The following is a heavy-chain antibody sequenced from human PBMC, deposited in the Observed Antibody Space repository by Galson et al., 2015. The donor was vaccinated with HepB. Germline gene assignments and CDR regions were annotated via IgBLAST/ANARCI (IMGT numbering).Heavy chain of an antibody. CDR3: ARHESESKTYAAEY. V-gene: IGHV4-39*01. Sequence: SEPLSLTCTVSGGSISSSSYYWGWLRQPPGKELEWIGSFYYTGNTHYNPSLKSRVTISGDTSKNQFSLKQNSVTAADTAVYYCARHESESKTYAAEYWVQGTLFTVSS. CDR1: GGSISSSSYY. D-gene: IGHD2-2*01. CDR2: FYYTGNT. J-gene: IGHJ4*02.